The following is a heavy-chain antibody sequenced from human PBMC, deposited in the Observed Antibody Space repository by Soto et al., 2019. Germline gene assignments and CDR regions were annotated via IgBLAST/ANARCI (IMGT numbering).Heavy chain of an antibody. V-gene: IGHV6-1*01. J-gene: IGHJ4*02. Sequence: SQTLSLTCAISGDSVSSKSAAWNWIGQSPSRGLEWLGRTYYRSRWYNEYAVSVKSRITINPDTSKNQFSLQLNSVTPEDTAVYYCARTTSVFDYWGQGTQVTVSS. D-gene: IGHD1-1*01. CDR2: TYYRSRWYN. CDR3: ARTTSVFDY. CDR1: GDSVSSKSAA.